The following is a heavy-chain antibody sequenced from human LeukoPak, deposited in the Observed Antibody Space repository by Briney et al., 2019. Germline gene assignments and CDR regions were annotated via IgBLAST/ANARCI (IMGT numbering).Heavy chain of an antibody. D-gene: IGHD4/OR15-4a*01. Sequence: SETLSLTCTVSGVSISTDYWTWVRQPPGKRLEWIGYIHYSGSTTYNPSLQSRVTISIDTSKNQFPLRLTSVTSADTAVYYCARDAGATAYWGQGALVTVSS. CDR3: ARDAGATAY. V-gene: IGHV4-59*01. CDR1: GVSISTDY. J-gene: IGHJ4*02. CDR2: IHYSGST.